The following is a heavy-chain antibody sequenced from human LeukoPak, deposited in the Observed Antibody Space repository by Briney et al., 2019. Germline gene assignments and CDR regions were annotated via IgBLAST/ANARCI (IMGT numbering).Heavy chain of an antibody. CDR2: IYYTGST. V-gene: IGHV4-59*12. CDR1: GGSISSFY. CDR3: ARVRIAVADRYYFDY. J-gene: IGHJ4*02. D-gene: IGHD6-19*01. Sequence: SETLSLTCTVSGGSISSFYWSWIRQPPGKGLEWIGYIYYTGSTNYNPSLKSRVTMSVDTSKNQFSLKLSSVTAADTAVYYCARVRIAVADRYYFDYWGQGTLVTVSS.